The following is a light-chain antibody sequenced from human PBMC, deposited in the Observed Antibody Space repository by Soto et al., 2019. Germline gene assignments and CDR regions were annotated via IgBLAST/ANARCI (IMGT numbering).Light chain of an antibody. V-gene: IGKV3-15*01. Sequence: EIVMTQSPATLSVSRGERATLSCRASQRVSNHFAWYQQKPGQAPRLLIYAASTRAAGVPVRFSGSGSETELTLTIRSLQSEDFALYYCHQYNNCPWKFCQGTKVDI. CDR1: QRVSNH. CDR3: HQYNNCPWK. J-gene: IGKJ1*01. CDR2: AAS.